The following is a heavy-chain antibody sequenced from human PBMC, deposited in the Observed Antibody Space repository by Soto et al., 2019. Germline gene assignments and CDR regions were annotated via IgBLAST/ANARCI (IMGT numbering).Heavy chain of an antibody. CDR3: ARAGGDYGDPPDY. CDR2: INPNSGNT. D-gene: IGHD4-17*01. V-gene: IGHV1-8*01. J-gene: IGHJ4*02. Sequence: ASVKVSCKASGYTFTSYDINWVRQATGQGLEWMGRINPNSGNTSYAQKFQGRVTMTRDTSTSTVYMELSSLRSEDTAVYYCARAGGDYGDPPDYWGQGTLVTVSS. CDR1: GYTFTSYD.